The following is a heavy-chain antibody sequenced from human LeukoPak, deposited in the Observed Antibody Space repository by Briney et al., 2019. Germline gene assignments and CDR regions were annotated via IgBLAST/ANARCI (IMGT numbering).Heavy chain of an antibody. CDR1: GFTFSSYG. V-gene: IGHV3-23*01. D-gene: IGHD2-15*01. CDR2: ISGSGGST. Sequence: GGTLRLSCAASGFTFSSYGMSWVRQAPGKGLEWVSAISGSGGSTYYADSVKGRFTISRDNSENTLYLQMNSLRAEDTAIYYCAKNGDRGAYCSGGSCYPYYYYYIDVWGKGTTVTISS. CDR3: AKNGDRGAYCSGGSCYPYYYYYIDV. J-gene: IGHJ6*03.